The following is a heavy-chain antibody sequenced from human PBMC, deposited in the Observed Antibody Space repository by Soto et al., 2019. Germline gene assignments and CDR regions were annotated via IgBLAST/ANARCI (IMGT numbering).Heavy chain of an antibody. CDR1: GFTFSDYY. V-gene: IGHV3-11*03. CDR3: ARSLLWFGELFQGPDAFDI. J-gene: IGHJ3*02. Sequence: GGSLRLSCAASGFTFSDYYMSWIRQAPGKGLEWVSYISSSSSYTNYADSVKGRFTISRDNAKNSLYLQMNSLRAEDTAVYYCARSLLWFGELFQGPDAFDIWGQGTMVTVSS. D-gene: IGHD3-10*01. CDR2: ISSSSSYT.